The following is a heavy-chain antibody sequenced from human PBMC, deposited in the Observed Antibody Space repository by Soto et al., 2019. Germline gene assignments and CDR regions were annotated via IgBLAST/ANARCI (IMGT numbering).Heavy chain of an antibody. V-gene: IGHV6-1*01. Sequence: SQTLSLTCATSGDSVSSNSAAWNWIRQSPSRGLEWLGRTYYRSKWYNDYAVSVKSRITINPDTSKNQFSLQLNSVTPEDTAVYYCARDLGRSRSLAAPQGYYGMDFWGQGTTVTVSS. CDR1: GDSVSSNSAA. CDR3: ARDLGRSRSLAAPQGYYGMDF. D-gene: IGHD6-6*01. J-gene: IGHJ6*02. CDR2: TYYRSKWYN.